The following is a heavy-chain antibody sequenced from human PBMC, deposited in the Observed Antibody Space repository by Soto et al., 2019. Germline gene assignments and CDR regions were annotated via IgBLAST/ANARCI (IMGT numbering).Heavy chain of an antibody. CDR3: AREKQSRSGGWYMSYYGMDV. V-gene: IGHV1-46*01. D-gene: IGHD6-19*01. CDR1: GYTFTSYY. J-gene: IGHJ6*02. Sequence: EASVKVSCKASGYTFTSYYMHWVRQAPGQGLEWMGIINPSGGSTSYAQKFQGRVTMTRDTSTSTVYMELSSLRSEDTAVYYCAREKQSRSGGWYMSYYGMDVWGQGTTVTVSS. CDR2: INPSGGST.